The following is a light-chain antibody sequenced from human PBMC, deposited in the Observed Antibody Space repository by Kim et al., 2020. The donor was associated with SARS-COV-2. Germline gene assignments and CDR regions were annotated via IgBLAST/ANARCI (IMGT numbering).Light chain of an antibody. Sequence: LSPEESTTLSCRASQYVTTSYLAWYQQTPGQAPRLLIYGASHRATGIPDRFSGSGFGTDFTLTISRLEPEDFAVYYCQQYGSSPYTFGQGTKLEI. V-gene: IGKV3-20*01. CDR3: QQYGSSPYT. CDR2: GAS. CDR1: QYVTTSY. J-gene: IGKJ2*01.